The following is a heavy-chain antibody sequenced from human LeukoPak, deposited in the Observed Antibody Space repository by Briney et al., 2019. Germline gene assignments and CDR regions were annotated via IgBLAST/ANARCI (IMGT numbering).Heavy chain of an antibody. J-gene: IGHJ4*02. D-gene: IGHD2-21*02. Sequence: SLTLSLTCDISGDSVSSSTSVWNWIRQSPSRGLEWLVRTYYRSKWKTDYALSVRSRIRITPDTSRNQFSLQLNSVTPGDTVVYYCAREGAGAETAFDYWGQGTLVTVSS. V-gene: IGHV6-1*01. CDR2: TYYRSKWKT. CDR3: AREGAGAETAFDY. CDR1: GDSVSSSTSV.